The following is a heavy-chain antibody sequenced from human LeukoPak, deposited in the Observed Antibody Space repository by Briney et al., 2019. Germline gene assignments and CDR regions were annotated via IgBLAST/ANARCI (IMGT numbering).Heavy chain of an antibody. V-gene: IGHV3-30*04. Sequence: PGGSLRLSCAASGFTFSSYAMHWVRQAPGKGLEWVAVISYDGSNKYYADSVKGRFTISRDNSKNTLYLQMNSLRAEDTAVYYCAKDFGISGVNYWGQGTLVTVSS. CDR3: AKDFGISGVNY. CDR1: GFTFSSYA. D-gene: IGHD2-15*01. CDR2: ISYDGSNK. J-gene: IGHJ4*02.